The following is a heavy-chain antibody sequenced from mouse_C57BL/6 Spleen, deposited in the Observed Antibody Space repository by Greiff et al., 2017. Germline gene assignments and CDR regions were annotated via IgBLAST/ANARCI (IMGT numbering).Heavy chain of an antibody. J-gene: IGHJ1*03. CDR3: ASFTTVVAHWYFDV. CDR1: GFSLTSYA. Sequence: VQLQQSGPGLVAPSQSLSITCTVSGFSLTSYAISWVRQPPGKGLEWLGVIWTGGGTNYNSALKSRLSISKDNSKSQVFLKMNSLQTDDTARYYCASFTTVVAHWYFDVWGTGTTVTVSS. CDR2: IWTGGGT. D-gene: IGHD1-1*01. V-gene: IGHV2-9-1*01.